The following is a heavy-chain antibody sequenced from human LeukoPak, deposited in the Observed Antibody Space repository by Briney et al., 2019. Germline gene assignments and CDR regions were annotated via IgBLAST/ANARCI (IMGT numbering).Heavy chain of an antibody. J-gene: IGHJ4*02. Sequence: SETLSLTCTVSGGSISSYYWSWIRQPPGKGLEWIGYIYYSGSTNYNPSLKSRVTISVDTSKNQFSLKLSSVTAADTAVYYCARLRSGLIPDYWGQGTLVTVAS. D-gene: IGHD3-3*01. CDR1: GGSISSYY. CDR2: IYYSGST. CDR3: ARLRSGLIPDY. V-gene: IGHV4-59*01.